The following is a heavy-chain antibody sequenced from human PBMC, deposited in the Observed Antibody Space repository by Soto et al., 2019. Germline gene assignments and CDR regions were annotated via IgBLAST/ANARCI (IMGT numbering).Heavy chain of an antibody. V-gene: IGHV1-69*01. CDR3: ASGASRWYPYFVDS. J-gene: IGHJ4*02. Sequence: QAQVVQSGAEVRKPGSSVKLSCKASEGTFNSYAIAWVRQAPGQGLEWMGGIIPYYNTLNYAQKFQDRVTITADASTNTVYMELTSLRSDDTAVYFCASGASRWYPYFVDSWGQGTLVTGSS. CDR1: EGTFNSYA. CDR2: IIPYYNTL. D-gene: IGHD6-13*01.